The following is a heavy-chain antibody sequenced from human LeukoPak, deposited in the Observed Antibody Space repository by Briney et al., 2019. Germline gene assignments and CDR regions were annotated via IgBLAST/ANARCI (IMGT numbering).Heavy chain of an antibody. Sequence: SGGSLILSCAASGFTFTNYPMLWVRQAPGKGLEWVSTVSDSGGGTYYADSVKGRFTISRDNSMNTLYLQMTSLRAEDTAVYYCAKDPYCSGGTCYGMDVWGQGTTVAVSS. V-gene: IGHV3-23*01. CDR3: AKDPYCSGGTCYGMDV. J-gene: IGHJ6*02. D-gene: IGHD2-15*01. CDR2: VSDSGGGT. CDR1: GFTFTNYP.